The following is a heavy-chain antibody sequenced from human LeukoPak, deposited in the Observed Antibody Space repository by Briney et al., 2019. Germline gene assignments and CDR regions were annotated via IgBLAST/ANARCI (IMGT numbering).Heavy chain of an antibody. CDR2: INHSGST. D-gene: IGHD3-16*02. CDR3: ARQGAGWGSYRPINY. Sequence: SETLSLTCAVYGGSFSGYYWSWIRQPPGKGLGWIGEINHSGSTNYNPSLKSRVTISVDTSKNQFSLKLSSVTAADTAVYYCARQGAGWGSYRPINYWGQGTLVTVSS. J-gene: IGHJ4*02. V-gene: IGHV4-34*01. CDR1: GGSFSGYY.